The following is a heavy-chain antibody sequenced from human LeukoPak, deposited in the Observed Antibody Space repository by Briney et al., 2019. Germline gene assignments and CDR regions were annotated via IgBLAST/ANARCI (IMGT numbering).Heavy chain of an antibody. Sequence: PGGSLRLSCAASGFTFSSYGMHWVRQAPGKGLEWVAFIRYDGGNKYYADSVKGRFTISRDNSKNTLYLQMNSLRAEDTAVYYCARDSGYSGYDYTPIDYWGQGTLVTVSS. V-gene: IGHV3-30*02. J-gene: IGHJ4*02. CDR1: GFTFSSYG. D-gene: IGHD5-12*01. CDR2: IRYDGGNK. CDR3: ARDSGYSGYDYTPIDY.